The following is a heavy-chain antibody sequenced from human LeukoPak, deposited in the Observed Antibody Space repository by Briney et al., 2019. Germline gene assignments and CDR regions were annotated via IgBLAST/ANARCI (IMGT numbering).Heavy chain of an antibody. V-gene: IGHV1-69*05. CDR2: IIPMYGTP. CDR1: GYTFTGYY. D-gene: IGHD6-6*01. Sequence: SVKVSCKASGYTFTGYYMHWVRQAPGQGLEWMGGIIPMYGTPSYAQNFQGKVTITTDESTSTSYLELNSLRSEDTAVYYCARPDKAAQYGPFDYWGQGTLVIVSS. J-gene: IGHJ4*02. CDR3: ARPDKAAQYGPFDY.